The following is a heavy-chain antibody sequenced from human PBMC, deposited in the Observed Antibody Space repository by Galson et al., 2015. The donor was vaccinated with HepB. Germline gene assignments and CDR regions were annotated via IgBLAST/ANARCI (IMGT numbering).Heavy chain of an antibody. J-gene: IGHJ4*02. Sequence: SVKVSCKASGGTFSSYAISWVRQAPGQGLEWMGGIIPIFGIANYAQKFQGRVTITADKSTSTAYMELSSLRSEDTAVYYCQVQLERRGGDWGQGTLVTVSS. CDR3: QVQLERRGGD. D-gene: IGHD1-1*01. CDR2: IIPIFGIA. CDR1: GGTFSSYA. V-gene: IGHV1-69*10.